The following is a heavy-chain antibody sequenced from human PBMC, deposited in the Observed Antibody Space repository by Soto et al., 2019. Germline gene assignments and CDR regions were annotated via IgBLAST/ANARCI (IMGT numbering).Heavy chain of an antibody. J-gene: IGHJ6*02. CDR3: AKDKSRSYYLYGLDV. CDR2: ISFDGRDK. V-gene: IGHV3-30*18. CDR1: GFTFSSSG. D-gene: IGHD6-13*01. Sequence: QVQLVESGGGVVQPGWSLRLSCAASGFTFSSSGFHWVRQAPGKGLEWVAVISFDGRDKYYADSVKGRFTISRDNSKSTVYLQMNSLTAEDTAVYYCAKDKSRSYYLYGLDVWGQGTTVTVSS.